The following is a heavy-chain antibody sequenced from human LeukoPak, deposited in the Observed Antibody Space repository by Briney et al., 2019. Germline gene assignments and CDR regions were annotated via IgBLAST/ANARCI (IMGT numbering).Heavy chain of an antibody. J-gene: IGHJ4*01. CDR2: IYNYGST. Sequence: PSETLSLTCAVSGASITSHYWAWIRQSPEKGLEWIGYIYNYGSTKYEPSLKSRVSISDDTAKNQFSLNLKSVTAADTAVYYCARGVGYGDSLHYDHWGHGILVTVSS. D-gene: IGHD4-17*01. CDR3: ARGVGYGDSLHYDH. V-gene: IGHV4-59*11. CDR1: GASITSHY.